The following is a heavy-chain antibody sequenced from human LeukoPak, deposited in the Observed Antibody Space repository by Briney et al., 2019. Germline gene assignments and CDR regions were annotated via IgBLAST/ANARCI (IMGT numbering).Heavy chain of an antibody. D-gene: IGHD6-19*01. V-gene: IGHV1-2*02. CDR2: INPNSGGT. CDR1: GYTFTGYY. J-gene: IGHJ4*02. Sequence: ASVKVSCKASGYTFTGYYMHWVRQAPGQGLEWMGWINPNSGGTNYAQKLQGRVTMTTDTSTSTAYMELRSLRSDDTAVYYCARDHHIRAVAGSPLDYWGQGTLVTVSS. CDR3: ARDHHIRAVAGSPLDY.